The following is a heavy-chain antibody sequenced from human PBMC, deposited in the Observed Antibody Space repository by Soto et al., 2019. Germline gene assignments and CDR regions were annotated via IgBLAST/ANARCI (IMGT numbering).Heavy chain of an antibody. CDR1: GYTFTGYY. V-gene: IGHV1-2*04. CDR3: ARGGIAVAGTGGGYYYGMDV. D-gene: IGHD6-19*01. Sequence: QVQLVQSGAEVKKPGASVKVSCKASGYTFTGYYMHWVRQAPGQGLEWMGWINPNSGGTNYAQKCQGWVTMTRDTSISTAYMELSRLRSDDTAVYYCARGGIAVAGTGGGYYYGMDVWGQGTTVTVSS. CDR2: INPNSGGT. J-gene: IGHJ6*02.